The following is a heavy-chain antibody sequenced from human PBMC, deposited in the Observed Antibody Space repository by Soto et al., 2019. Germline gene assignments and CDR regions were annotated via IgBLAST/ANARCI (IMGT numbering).Heavy chain of an antibody. D-gene: IGHD6-25*01. CDR3: ARERGSDAFDI. V-gene: IGHV4-59*01. CDR2: IYYSGST. Sequence: SETLSLTCTVSGGSISSYYWIWIRQPPGKGLEWIGYIYYSGSTNYNPSLKSRVTISVDTSKNQFSLKLSSVTAADTAVYYCARERGSDAFDIWGQGTMVTVSS. J-gene: IGHJ3*02. CDR1: GGSISSYY.